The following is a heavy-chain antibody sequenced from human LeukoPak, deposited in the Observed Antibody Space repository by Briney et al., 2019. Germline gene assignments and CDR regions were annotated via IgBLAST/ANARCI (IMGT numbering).Heavy chain of an antibody. D-gene: IGHD2-15*01. CDR1: GLTLYNVW. CDR2: IKSNIDGGTT. J-gene: IGHJ5*02. CDR3: TRGYCSGGGCSGFHNWFDP. V-gene: IGHV3-15*01. Sequence: KAGGSLRLSCAASGLTLYNVWMSWVRQAPGKGLEWVGRIKSNIDGGTTDYAAPVNGRFSISRDDSKNTLYLQMNSLKTEDTAIYYCTRGYCSGGGCSGFHNWFDPWGQGTLVTVSS.